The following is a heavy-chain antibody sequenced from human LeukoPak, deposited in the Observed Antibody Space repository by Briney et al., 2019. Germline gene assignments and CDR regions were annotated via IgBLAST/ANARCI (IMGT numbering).Heavy chain of an antibody. Sequence: PGGSLGPSCAASGFTFSSYSMNWVRQAPGKGLECVASISSTSSYIYYADSVKGRFTISRDNAKNSLYLQMNSLRAEDTAVFYCARSGRQSSDYGRQGTLVTVSS. V-gene: IGHV3-21*01. CDR1: GFTFSSYS. D-gene: IGHD6-19*01. CDR2: ISSTSSYI. J-gene: IGHJ4*02. CDR3: ARSGRQSSDY.